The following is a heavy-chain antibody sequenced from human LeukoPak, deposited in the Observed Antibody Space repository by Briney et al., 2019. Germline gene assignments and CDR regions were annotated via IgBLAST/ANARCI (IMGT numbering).Heavy chain of an antibody. J-gene: IGHJ6*03. Sequence: SGGSLRLSCAASGFTFSSYSMNWVRQAPGKGLEWVSYISSSSSTIYYADSVKGRFTISRDNAKNSLYLQMNSLRAEDTAVYYCAKNGDRGAYCTGGTCYPYFYYYMDVWGKGTTVTI. CDR1: GFTFSSYS. V-gene: IGHV3-48*01. CDR3: AKNGDRGAYCTGGTCYPYFYYYMDV. CDR2: ISSSSSTI. D-gene: IGHD2-15*01.